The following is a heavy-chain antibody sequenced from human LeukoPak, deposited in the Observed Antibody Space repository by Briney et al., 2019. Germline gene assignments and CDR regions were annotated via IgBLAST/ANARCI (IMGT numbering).Heavy chain of an antibody. V-gene: IGHV1-18*01. CDR3: ARADYYDSSGYYYVNAFDI. J-gene: IGHJ3*02. Sequence: ASVKVSCKASGYTFTSYGISWVRQDPGQGLEWMGWISAYNGNTNYAQNLQGRVTMTTDTSTSTAYMELRSLRSDDTAVYYCARADYYDSSGYYYVNAFDIWGQGTMVTVSS. D-gene: IGHD3-22*01. CDR1: GYTFTSYG. CDR2: ISAYNGNT.